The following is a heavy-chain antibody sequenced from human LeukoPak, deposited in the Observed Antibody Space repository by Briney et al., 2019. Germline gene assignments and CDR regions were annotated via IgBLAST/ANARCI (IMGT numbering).Heavy chain of an antibody. D-gene: IGHD3-22*01. CDR3: ATANTPPLYDSSGYYY. J-gene: IGHJ4*02. V-gene: IGHV1-18*01. CDR1: GYTFTSYG. CDR2: ISAYNGNT. Sequence: ASVKVSCKASGYTFTSYGISWVRQAPGQGLEWMGWISAYNGNTNYAQKLQGRVTMTTDTSTSTAYMELSSLRSEDTAVYYCATANTPPLYDSSGYYYWGQGTLVTVSS.